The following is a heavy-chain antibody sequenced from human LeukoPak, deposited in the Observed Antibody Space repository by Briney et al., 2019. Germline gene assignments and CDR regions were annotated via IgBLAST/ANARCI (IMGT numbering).Heavy chain of an antibody. V-gene: IGHV4-34*01. CDR3: AEEAFYDFWSGGLRVFWFDP. CDR1: GGSFSGYY. D-gene: IGHD3-3*01. J-gene: IGHJ5*02. CDR2: INHSGST. Sequence: PSETLSLTCAVYGGSFSGYYWSWIRQPPGKGLEWIGEINHSGSTNYNPSLKSRVTISVDTSKNQFSLKLSSVTAADTAVYYCAEEAFYDFWSGGLRVFWFDPWGQGTLVTVSS.